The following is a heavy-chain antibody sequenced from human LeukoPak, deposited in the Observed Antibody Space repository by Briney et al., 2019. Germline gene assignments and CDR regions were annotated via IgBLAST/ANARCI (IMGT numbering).Heavy chain of an antibody. D-gene: IGHD1-14*01. Sequence: SETLSLTCTVSGDSMSSYFWTWVRQFPGKGLEWVGYIYQTTTTYNPAIKERATISADMYQNRLSLKVTSVTAADTAVYYCARNFPGRAEDVWGKGTTVIVSS. J-gene: IGHJ6*04. CDR1: GDSMSSYF. CDR2: IYQTTT. V-gene: IGHV4-59*01. CDR3: ARNFPGRAEDV.